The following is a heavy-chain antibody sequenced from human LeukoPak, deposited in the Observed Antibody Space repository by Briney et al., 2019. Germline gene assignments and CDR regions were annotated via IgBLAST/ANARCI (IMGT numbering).Heavy chain of an antibody. CDR3: ARYLYSSPYFDY. D-gene: IGHD6-13*01. V-gene: IGHV4-39*01. Sequence: SETLSLTCTVSGGSISSSSYYWGWIRQPPGKGLEWIGSIYYSGSTYYNPSLKSRVTISVDTSKNQFSLKLSSVTAADTAVYYCARYLYSSPYFDYWGQGTLVTVSS. CDR1: GGSISSSSYY. CDR2: IYYSGST. J-gene: IGHJ4*02.